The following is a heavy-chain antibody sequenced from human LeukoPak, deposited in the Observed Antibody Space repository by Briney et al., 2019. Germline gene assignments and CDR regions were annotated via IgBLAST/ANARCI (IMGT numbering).Heavy chain of an antibody. Sequence: GGSLRLSCAASGFTFNDYGMHWVRQAPGKGLEWVSGVSWNSGSIGYADSVKGRFTISRDNAKSTLYLQMNSLRADDMALYYCTKASGYSSGAVDYWGQGTLVTVSS. V-gene: IGHV3-9*03. J-gene: IGHJ4*02. D-gene: IGHD5-18*01. CDR2: VSWNSGSI. CDR3: TKASGYSSGAVDY. CDR1: GFTFNDYG.